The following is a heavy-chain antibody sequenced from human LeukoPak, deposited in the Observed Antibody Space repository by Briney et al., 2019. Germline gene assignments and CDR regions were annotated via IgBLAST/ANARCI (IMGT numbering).Heavy chain of an antibody. CDR2: IYSGGST. CDR1: GFTVSSNY. V-gene: IGHV3-53*01. J-gene: IGHJ3*02. Sequence: GGSLRLSCVVSGFTVSSNYMSWFRQAPGKGLEWVSVIYSGGSTYYADSVKGRFTISRDNSKNTLYLQMNSLTAEDTAVYYCARVGVVPAAIPDGFDIWGQGTMVTVSS. CDR3: ARVGVVPAAIPDGFDI. D-gene: IGHD2-2*01.